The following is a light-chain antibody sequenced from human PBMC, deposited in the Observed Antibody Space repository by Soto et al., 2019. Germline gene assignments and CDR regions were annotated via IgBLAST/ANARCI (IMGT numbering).Light chain of an antibody. CDR2: GAS. CDR3: QQYFNWPLTWT. Sequence: EIVLTQSPATLSASAGGTVTLSFRASQSIRTNVAWYQQIPGQAPRLLVYGASTRATGVPARFSGSGSGIEFTLTISSLQSEDSAFYYCQQYFNWPLTWTFGPGTKVAVK. V-gene: IGKV3-15*01. CDR1: QSIRTN. J-gene: IGKJ3*01.